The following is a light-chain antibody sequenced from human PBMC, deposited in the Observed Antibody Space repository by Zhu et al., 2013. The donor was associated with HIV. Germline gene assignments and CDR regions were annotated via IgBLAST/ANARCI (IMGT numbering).Light chain of an antibody. CDR2: WAS. V-gene: IGKV4-1*01. CDR3: QQYYTSPPT. J-gene: IGKJ1*01. Sequence: DIVMTQSPDSLAVSLGERATINCKSSQSVLYSTNNNNYLAWYQQKPGQPPKLLIYWASTRESGVPDRFSGSGSGTDFTLTISSLQAEDVAVYFCQQYYTSPPTFGRGTKVEI. CDR1: QSVLYSTNNNNY.